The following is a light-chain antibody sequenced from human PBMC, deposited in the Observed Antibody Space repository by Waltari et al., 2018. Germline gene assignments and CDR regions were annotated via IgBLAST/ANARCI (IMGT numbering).Light chain of an antibody. CDR2: KDS. J-gene: IGLJ3*02. V-gene: IGLV3-27*01. Sequence: SYELTQPSSVSVSPGQTARITCPGDVLAQKYARWFQQKPGQAPVLVIYKDSERPSGIPERFSGSSSGTTVTLTISGAQVEDEADYYCYSAADNNGVFGGGTKLTVL. CDR1: VLAQKY. CDR3: YSAADNNGV.